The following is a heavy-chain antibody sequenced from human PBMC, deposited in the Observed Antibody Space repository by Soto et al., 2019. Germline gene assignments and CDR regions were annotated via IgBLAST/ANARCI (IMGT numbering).Heavy chain of an antibody. D-gene: IGHD7-27*01. Sequence: QVQLVQSGPEVKMPGASVKVSCKASGHTFTGHHMHWVRQAPGQGLEWMAYIDLDSSHTKYAQRFQGRVTTTRDTTITTAYMELSGLRSDDTALYYCGLEPTGTGGFDYWGQGTLLTVSS. V-gene: IGHV1-2*02. J-gene: IGHJ4*02. CDR2: IDLDSSHT. CDR1: GHTFTGHH. CDR3: GLEPTGTGGFDY.